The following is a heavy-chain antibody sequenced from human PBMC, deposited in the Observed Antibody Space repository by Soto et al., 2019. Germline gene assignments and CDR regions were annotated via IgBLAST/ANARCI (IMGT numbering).Heavy chain of an antibody. CDR3: ARPTRGYSYGLPSYYYYYMDV. CDR2: IYYSGST. J-gene: IGHJ6*03. D-gene: IGHD5-18*01. CDR1: GGSISSYY. Sequence: SETLSLTCTVSGGSISSYYWSWIRQPPGKGLEWIGYIYYSGSTNYNPSLKSRVTISVDTSKNQFSLKLSSVTAADTAVYYCARPTRGYSYGLPSYYYYYMDVWGKGTTVTVSS. V-gene: IGHV4-59*01.